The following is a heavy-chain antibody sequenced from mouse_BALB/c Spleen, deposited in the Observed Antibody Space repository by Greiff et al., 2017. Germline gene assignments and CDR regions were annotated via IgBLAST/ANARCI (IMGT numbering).Heavy chain of an antibody. CDR2: IDPANGNT. V-gene: IGHV14-3*02. D-gene: IGHD2-1*01. Sequence: EVQLQQSGAELVKPGASVKLSCTASGFNIKDTYMHWVKQRPEQGLEWIGRIDPANGNTKYDPKFQGKATITADTSSNTAYLQLSSLTSEDTAVYYCAFYGNYEAMDYWGQGTSVTVSS. J-gene: IGHJ4*01. CDR1: GFNIKDTY. CDR3: AFYGNYEAMDY.